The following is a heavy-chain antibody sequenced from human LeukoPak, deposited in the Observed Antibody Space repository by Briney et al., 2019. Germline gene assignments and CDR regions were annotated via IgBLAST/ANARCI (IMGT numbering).Heavy chain of an antibody. D-gene: IGHD4-23*01. J-gene: IGHJ6*03. CDR1: GYTFTGYY. Sequence: GASVKVSCKASGYTFTGYYMHWVRQAPGQALEWMGWIDPNSGGTNYAQKFQGRVTMTRDTSISTAYMELSRLRSDDTAVYYCARDGVVTPIPLGYYYYYMDVWGKGTTVTVSS. CDR3: ARDGVVTPIPLGYYYYYMDV. V-gene: IGHV1-2*02. CDR2: IDPNSGGT.